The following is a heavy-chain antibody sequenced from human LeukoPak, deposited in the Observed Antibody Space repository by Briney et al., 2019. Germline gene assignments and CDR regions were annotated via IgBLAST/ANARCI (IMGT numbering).Heavy chain of an antibody. D-gene: IGHD2/OR15-2a*01. CDR3: IQYLAS. CDR1: GFTFSNAW. Sequence: PGGSLRLSCAASGFTFSNAWMSWVRQAPGKGLEWVGHIKTKTEGETTAYAAPVKGRFSISRDDSIDTLYLQMNSLTTEDTAVYFCIQYLASWGQGTLVTVSS. V-gene: IGHV3-15*01. CDR2: IKTKTEGETT. J-gene: IGHJ5*02.